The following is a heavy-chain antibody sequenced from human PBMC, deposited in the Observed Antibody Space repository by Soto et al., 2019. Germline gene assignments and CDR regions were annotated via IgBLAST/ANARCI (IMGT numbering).Heavy chain of an antibody. CDR2: ISAYNGNT. CDR1: GYTFTSYG. CDR3: ARDTPSFVVVDDY. V-gene: IGHV1-18*01. Sequence: QVQLVQSGAEVKKPGASVKVSCKASGYTFTSYGISCVRQAPGQGLEWMGWISAYNGNTNYAQKLQDRVTMTTHTASRTAYMALRSLRSAATALYCCARDTPSFVVVDDYWGRVTLVTVAS. D-gene: IGHD2-15*01. J-gene: IGHJ4*02.